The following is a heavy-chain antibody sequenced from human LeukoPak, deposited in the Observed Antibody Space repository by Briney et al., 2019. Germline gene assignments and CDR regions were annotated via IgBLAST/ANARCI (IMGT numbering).Heavy chain of an antibody. CDR2: INPSGGST. J-gene: IGHJ4*02. CDR3: AGGSDSWNLGYQLDY. CDR1: GYTFTSYY. V-gene: IGHV1-46*01. D-gene: IGHD1-7*01. Sequence: ASVKVSCKASGYTFTSYYMHWVRQAPGQGLEWMGIINPSGGSTSYAQKFQGRVTMTRDTSTSTVYMELSSLRSEDTAVYYCAGGSDSWNLGYQLDYWGQGTLVTVSS.